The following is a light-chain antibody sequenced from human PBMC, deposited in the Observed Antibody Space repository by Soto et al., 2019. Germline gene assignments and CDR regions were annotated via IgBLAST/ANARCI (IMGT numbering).Light chain of an antibody. CDR1: SSNIGAGYE. Sequence: QSVLTQPPSVSEAPGQRVTISCTGSSSNIGAGYEAHWYQQVPGTAPKLHIYENNNRPSGVPDRISGTKSGTSASLAITGLRAEDEAEYYCQSYHSSLSGYVFGTGTKVTVL. V-gene: IGLV1-40*01. CDR2: ENN. J-gene: IGLJ1*01. CDR3: QSYHSSLSGYV.